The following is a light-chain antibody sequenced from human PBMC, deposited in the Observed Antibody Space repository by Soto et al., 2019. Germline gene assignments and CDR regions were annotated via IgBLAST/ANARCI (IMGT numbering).Light chain of an antibody. CDR2: DAF. CDR1: QSINNW. Sequence: IQMTQSPSTLSASVGDRVTITCRASQSINNWLAWYHQKPGKAPNLLCYDAFSLDRGVPSRFSAYGSGTEFTLTISSLQSDDFATYYCQKYNRYCSTFGQGTKVDIK. CDR3: QKYNRYCST. V-gene: IGKV1-5*01. J-gene: IGKJ1*01.